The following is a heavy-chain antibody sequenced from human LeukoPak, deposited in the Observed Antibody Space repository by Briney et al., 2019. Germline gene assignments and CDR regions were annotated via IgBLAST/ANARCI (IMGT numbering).Heavy chain of an antibody. V-gene: IGHV3-21*01. Sequence: GGSLRLSCAASGFTFSSYSMNWVRQAPGKGLEWVSSISSSSSYIYYADSVKGRFTISRDNAKNSLYLQMNSLRAEDTAVYYCARDHEGGWQAPPGYWGQGTLVTVSS. CDR3: ARDHEGGWQAPPGY. D-gene: IGHD6-19*01. CDR2: ISSSSSYI. CDR1: GFTFSSYS. J-gene: IGHJ4*02.